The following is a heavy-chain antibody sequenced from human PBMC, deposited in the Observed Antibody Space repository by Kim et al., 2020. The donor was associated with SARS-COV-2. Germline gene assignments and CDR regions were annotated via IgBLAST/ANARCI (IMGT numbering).Heavy chain of an antibody. V-gene: IGHV4-31*03. CDR1: GGSISSDGYY. CDR3: ARARTPMIVVVINAFDI. Sequence: SETLSLTCTVSGGSISSDGYYWSWIRQHPGKGLEWIGYIYYSGSTYYNPSLKSRVTISVDTSKNQFSLKLSSVTAADTAVYYCARARTPMIVVVINAFDIWGQGTMVTVSS. CDR2: IYYSGST. D-gene: IGHD3-22*01. J-gene: IGHJ3*02.